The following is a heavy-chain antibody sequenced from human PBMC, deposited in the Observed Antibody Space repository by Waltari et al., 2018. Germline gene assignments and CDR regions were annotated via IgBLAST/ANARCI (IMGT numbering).Heavy chain of an antibody. V-gene: IGHV3-30*02. CDR2: IRYDGSNK. CDR1: GFTFSSYG. J-gene: IGHJ3*02. CDR3: AKVVKYPDAFDI. D-gene: IGHD2-2*01. Sequence: QVQLVESGGGVVQPGGSLRLSCAASGFTFSSYGMHGVRQAPGKGLEWVAFIRYDGSNKYYADSVKGRFTISRDNSKNTLYLQMNSLRAEDTAVYYCAKVVKYPDAFDIWGQGTMVTVSS.